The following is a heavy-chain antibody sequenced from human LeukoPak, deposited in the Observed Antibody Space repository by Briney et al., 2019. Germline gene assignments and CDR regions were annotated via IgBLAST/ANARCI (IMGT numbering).Heavy chain of an antibody. V-gene: IGHV4-59*01. CDR1: GGSISIYY. CDR2: IYNSGTT. CDR3: ARDRELGY. D-gene: IGHD3-10*01. J-gene: IGHJ4*02. Sequence: SETLSLTCTVSGGSISIYYWSWIRQPPGKGLEWIGYIYNSGTTNYNPSLKSRLTISVDTSKNQFSLKLTSVPAADTAVYYCARDRELGYWGQGILVTVSS.